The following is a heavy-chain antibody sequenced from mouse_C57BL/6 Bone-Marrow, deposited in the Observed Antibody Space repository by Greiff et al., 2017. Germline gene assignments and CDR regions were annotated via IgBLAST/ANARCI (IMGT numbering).Heavy chain of an antibody. Sequence: QVQLKQSGPELVKPGASVKISCKASGYAFSSSWMNWVKQRPGKGLEWIGRIYPGDGDTNYNGKFKGKATLTASKSSRTACMQLSGLTSEDSAVYFCARTDWFAYWGQGTLVTVSA. CDR1: GYAFSSSW. CDR3: ARTDWFAY. V-gene: IGHV1-82*01. CDR2: IYPGDGDT. J-gene: IGHJ3*01.